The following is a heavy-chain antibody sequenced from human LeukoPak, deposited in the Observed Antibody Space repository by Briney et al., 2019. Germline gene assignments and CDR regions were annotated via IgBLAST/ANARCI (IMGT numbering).Heavy chain of an antibody. CDR3: AKSNSFDY. V-gene: IGHV3-23*01. Sequence: PGGSLRLSCAASGFTLTSYAMSWVRQAPGKGLEWVSAIIGSGGSTYYADSVKGRFTISRDNSKNTLFLQMNSLRAEDTAVYYCAKSNSFDYWGQGTLVTVSS. J-gene: IGHJ4*02. CDR2: IIGSGGST. CDR1: GFTLTSYA.